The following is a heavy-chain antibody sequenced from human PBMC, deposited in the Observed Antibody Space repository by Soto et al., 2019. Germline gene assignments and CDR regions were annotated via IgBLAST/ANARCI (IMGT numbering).Heavy chain of an antibody. CDR2: IIPIFGTA. V-gene: IGHV1-69*12. CDR3: ARIRVDCGGDCYPGDAFDI. CDR1: GGTFSSYA. J-gene: IGHJ3*02. Sequence: QVQLVQSGAEVKKPGSSVKVSCKASGGTFSSYAISWVRQAPGQGLEWMGGIIPIFGTANDAQKFQGRVTITADESTSTDYMELSSLRSEDMAVYYCARIRVDCGGDCYPGDAFDIWGQGTMVTVSS. D-gene: IGHD2-21*02.